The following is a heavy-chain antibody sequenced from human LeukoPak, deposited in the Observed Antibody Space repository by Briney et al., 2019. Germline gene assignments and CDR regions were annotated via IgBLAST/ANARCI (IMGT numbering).Heavy chain of an antibody. CDR2: INPTAGNT. J-gene: IGHJ5*02. D-gene: IGHD3-10*01. CDR1: GYTFSNYY. V-gene: IGHV1-46*01. Sequence: GASVKVSCKASGYTFSNYYLHWVRQAPGQGLEWMGLINPTAGNTYYAQRFQGRVTMTRNTSTSTAYMDLRSLRSDDTALYYCATSITMVRGVIISGDWFDPWGQGTLVTVSS. CDR3: ATSITMVRGVIISGDWFDP.